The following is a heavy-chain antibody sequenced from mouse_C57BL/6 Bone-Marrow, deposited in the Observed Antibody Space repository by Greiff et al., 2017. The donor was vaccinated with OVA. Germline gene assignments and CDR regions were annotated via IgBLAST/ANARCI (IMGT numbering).Heavy chain of an antibody. D-gene: IGHD3-3*01. V-gene: IGHV5-16*01. CDR1: GFTFSDYY. CDR2: IKYDGSST. CDR3: ARGGWDWYFDV. J-gene: IGHJ1*03. Sequence: EVKLEESEGGLVQPGSSMKLSCTASGFTFSDYYMAWVRQVPEKGLEWVANIKYDGSSTYYLDSLKSRFIISRDNAKNILYLQMSSLKSEDTATYYCARGGWDWYFDVWGTGTTVTVSS.